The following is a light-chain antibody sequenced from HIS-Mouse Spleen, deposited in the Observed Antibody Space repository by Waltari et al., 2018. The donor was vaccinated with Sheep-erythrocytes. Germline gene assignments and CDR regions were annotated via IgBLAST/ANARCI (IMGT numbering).Light chain of an antibody. Sequence: QSALTQPASVSGSPGQSITISCTGTSSDVGSYNLVSWYQQHPGKAPKPMIYEGSTRPAGVPNRFTGCKSGNTASLTISGLQAEDEADYYCCSYAGSYNHVFATGTKVTVL. J-gene: IGLJ1*01. CDR1: SSDVGSYNL. CDR2: EGS. CDR3: CSYAGSYNHV. V-gene: IGLV2-14*02.